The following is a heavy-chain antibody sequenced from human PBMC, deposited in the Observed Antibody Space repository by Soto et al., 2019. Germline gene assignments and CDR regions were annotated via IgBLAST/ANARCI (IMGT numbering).Heavy chain of an antibody. Sequence: SVKVSCKASGGTFSSYAISWVRQTPGQGLEWMGGIIPIFGTANYAQKFQGRVTITADESTSTAYMELSSLRSEDTAVYYCARGSGYCSGGSCITYYGMDVWGQGTTVTVSS. CDR1: GGTFSSYA. D-gene: IGHD2-15*01. CDR3: ARGSGYCSGGSCITYYGMDV. V-gene: IGHV1-69*13. J-gene: IGHJ6*02. CDR2: IIPIFGTA.